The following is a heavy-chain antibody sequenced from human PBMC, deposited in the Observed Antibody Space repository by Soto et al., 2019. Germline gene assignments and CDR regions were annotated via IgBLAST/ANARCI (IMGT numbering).Heavy chain of an antibody. CDR1: GFTFSSFS. V-gene: IGHV3-21*01. J-gene: IGHJ5*02. CDR3: ARAARSARRVHNWFDP. D-gene: IGHD3-3*01. CDR2: ISSSSSYI. Sequence: GGSLRLSCAASGFTFSSFSMNWVRQAPGKGLEWVSSISSSSSYIYYADSVKGRFTISRDNAKNSLYLEMNSLRAEDTAVYYCARAARSARRVHNWFDPWGQGTLVTVSS.